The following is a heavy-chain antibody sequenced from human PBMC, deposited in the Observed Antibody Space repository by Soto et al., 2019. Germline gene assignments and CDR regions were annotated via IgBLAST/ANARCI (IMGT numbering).Heavy chain of an antibody. J-gene: IGHJ4*02. CDR2: ISSSSSTI. Sequence: EVQLVESGGGLVQPGGSLRLSCAASGFTFSRYSMNWVRQAPGKGLEWVSYISSSSSTIYYADSVKGRFTISRDNAKNSLYLQMNSLRDGDTAVYFCASLTSGMADLGGTSWGQGTLVTVSS. V-gene: IGHV3-48*02. CDR3: ASLTSGMADLGGTS. CDR1: GFTFSRYS. D-gene: IGHD1-1*01.